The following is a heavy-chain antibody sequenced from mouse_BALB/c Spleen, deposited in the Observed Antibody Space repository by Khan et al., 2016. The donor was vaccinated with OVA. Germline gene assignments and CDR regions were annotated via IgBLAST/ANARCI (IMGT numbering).Heavy chain of an antibody. CDR1: GYSITSDYA. CDR3: ARDGSRYNYAMDY. CDR2: ISSSGST. J-gene: IGHJ4*01. D-gene: IGHD2-3*01. V-gene: IGHV3-2*02. Sequence: EVMLVESGPGLVKPSQSLSLTCTVTGYSITSDYAWNWIRQFPGNKLEWMGYISSSGSTNYNPALKSRLSITRDTSKNQFFLQLNSVTTEDTATYYCARDGSRYNYAMDYWGQGTSVTVSS.